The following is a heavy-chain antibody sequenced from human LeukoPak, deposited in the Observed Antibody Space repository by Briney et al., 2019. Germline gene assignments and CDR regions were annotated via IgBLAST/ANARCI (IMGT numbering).Heavy chain of an antibody. CDR3: ARQTGSGLFILP. CDR1: GGSISSSNSY. Sequence: PSETLSLTCTVSGGSISSSNSYWGWIRQPPGKGLEWIGSIYYSGNTYYNASLKSQVSISIDTSKNQFSLRLTSVTAADTAVYYCARQTGSGLFILPGGQGTLVTVSS. D-gene: IGHD3/OR15-3a*01. V-gene: IGHV4-39*01. J-gene: IGHJ4*02. CDR2: IYYSGNT.